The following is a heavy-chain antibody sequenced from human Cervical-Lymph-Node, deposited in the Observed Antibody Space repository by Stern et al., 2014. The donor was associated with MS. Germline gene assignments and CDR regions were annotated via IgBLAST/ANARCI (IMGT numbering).Heavy chain of an antibody. CDR1: GYNFPSSW. D-gene: IGHD3-16*01. Sequence: EVQLVQSGAEVKKAGESLKISCKGSGYNFPSSWIGWVRQMPGEGLEWMGIIYPGDSDTRYSPSFQGQVTISADKSISTAYLQWSSLRASDTAMYYCARLLKGAIRSLDYWGQGTLVTVSS. CDR3: ARLLKGAIRSLDY. V-gene: IGHV5-51*01. CDR2: IYPGDSDT. J-gene: IGHJ4*02.